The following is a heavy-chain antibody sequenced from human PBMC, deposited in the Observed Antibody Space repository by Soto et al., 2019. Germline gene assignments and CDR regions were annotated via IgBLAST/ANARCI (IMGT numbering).Heavy chain of an antibody. CDR3: AIEGSRYVVSVSNCFDY. CDR1: GFTFSSYS. J-gene: IGHJ4*02. CDR2: ISTTSSFI. Sequence: EVQLVESGGGLVKPGGSLRLSCAASGFTFSSYSMNWVRQAPGKGLEWVSSISTTSSFIYSADSVKGRFTISRDNAKHSLYLQMNSLGAEDTAVYYCAIEGSRYVVSVSNCFDYWGQGTLVTVSS. V-gene: IGHV3-21*02. D-gene: IGHD3-16*01.